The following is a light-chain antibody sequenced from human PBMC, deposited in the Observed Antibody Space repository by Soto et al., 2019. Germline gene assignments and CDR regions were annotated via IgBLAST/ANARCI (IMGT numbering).Light chain of an antibody. V-gene: IGLV2-8*01. CDR1: SSDVGGYNY. J-gene: IGLJ2*01. Sequence: QSALTQPPSASGSPGQSVTISCTGTSSDVGGYNYVSWYQQHPVKAPKLMIYEVSKRPSGVPDRFSGSKSGNTASLTVSGLQAEDEADYYCSSYAGSTVFGGGTKLTV. CDR2: EVS. CDR3: SSYAGSTV.